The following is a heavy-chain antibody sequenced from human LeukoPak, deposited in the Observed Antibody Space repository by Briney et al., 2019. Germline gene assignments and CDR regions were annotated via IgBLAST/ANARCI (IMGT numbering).Heavy chain of an antibody. Sequence: GGSLRLSCAASGFTFSSSSMNWVRQAPGKGLEWVSSIISSGSIYYADSVKGRFTISRDNAKSSLYLQMNSLRAEDTAVYFCAKKTGYDRGGMDVWGQGTTVTVSS. V-gene: IGHV3-21*01. D-gene: IGHD3-9*01. CDR1: GFTFSSSS. J-gene: IGHJ6*02. CDR3: AKKTGYDRGGMDV. CDR2: IISSGSI.